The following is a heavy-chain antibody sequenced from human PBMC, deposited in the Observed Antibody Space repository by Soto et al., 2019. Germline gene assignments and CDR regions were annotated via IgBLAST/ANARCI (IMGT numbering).Heavy chain of an antibody. Sequence: SETLSLTCTVSGGSISSYYWSWIRQPPGKGLEWIGYIYYSGSTNYNPSLKSRVTISVDTSKNQFSPKLSSVTAADTAVYYCARFSKYSSYDYWGQGTLVTVSS. D-gene: IGHD6-6*01. CDR3: ARFSKYSSYDY. V-gene: IGHV4-59*01. J-gene: IGHJ4*02. CDR2: IYYSGST. CDR1: GGSISSYY.